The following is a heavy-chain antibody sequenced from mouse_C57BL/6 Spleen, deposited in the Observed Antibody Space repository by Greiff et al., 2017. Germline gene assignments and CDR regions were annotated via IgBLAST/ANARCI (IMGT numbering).Heavy chain of an antibody. J-gene: IGHJ4*01. CDR1: GYTFTSYG. V-gene: IGHV1-81*01. D-gene: IGHD2-1*01. Sequence: VQLQQSGAELARPGASVKLSCKASGYTFTSYGISWVTQRTGQGLEWIGEIYPRSGNTYYNEKFKGKATLTADKSSSTAYMELRSLTSEDSAVYFWAREGGLGNRYAMDYWGQVTSVTVSS. CDR2: IYPRSGNT. CDR3: AREGGLGNRYAMDY.